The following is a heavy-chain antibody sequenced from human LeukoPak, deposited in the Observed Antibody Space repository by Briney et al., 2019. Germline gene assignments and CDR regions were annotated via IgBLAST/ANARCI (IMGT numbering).Heavy chain of an antibody. J-gene: IGHJ4*02. V-gene: IGHV3-74*01. D-gene: IGHD4-17*01. Sequence: GGSLRLSCAASGFTFSSYWMHWVRQAPGKGLVWVSRINSDGSSTSYADSVKGRFTISRDNAKNSLYLQMNSLRAEDTAVYYCAKDGYYGDYVGVGIGYFDYWGQGTLVTVSS. CDR2: INSDGSST. CDR3: AKDGYYGDYVGVGIGYFDY. CDR1: GFTFSSYW.